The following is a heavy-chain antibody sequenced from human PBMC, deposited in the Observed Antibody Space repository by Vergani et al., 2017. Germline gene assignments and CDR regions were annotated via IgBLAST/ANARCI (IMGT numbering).Heavy chain of an antibody. V-gene: IGHV4-39*07. CDR2: IYYSGST. J-gene: IGHJ6*02. D-gene: IGHD4-11*01. Sequence: QLQLQESGPGLVKPSETLSLTCTVSGGSISSSSYYWGWIRQPPGKGLEWIGSIYYSGSTYYNPSLKSRVTISVDTSKNQFSLKLSSVTAADTAVYYCASEGYSNLSYYYYYGMDVWGQGP. CDR3: ASEGYSNLSYYYYYGMDV. CDR1: GGSISSSSYY.